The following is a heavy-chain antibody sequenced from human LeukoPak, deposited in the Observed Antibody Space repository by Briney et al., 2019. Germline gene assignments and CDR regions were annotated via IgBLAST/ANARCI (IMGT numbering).Heavy chain of an antibody. CDR2: IYNSVNT. CDR3: ASYSYDSSGYSELDD. J-gene: IGHJ4*02. V-gene: IGHV4-39*02. Sequence: SETLSLTCTVSGDSISTTTYYWAWIRQSPGKGLEWIGSIYNSVNTYYNPSLKSRVTISVDTSENHFSLKLSSVTAADTAVYYCASYSYDSSGYSELDDWGQGTLVTVSA. CDR1: GDSISTTTYY. D-gene: IGHD3-22*01.